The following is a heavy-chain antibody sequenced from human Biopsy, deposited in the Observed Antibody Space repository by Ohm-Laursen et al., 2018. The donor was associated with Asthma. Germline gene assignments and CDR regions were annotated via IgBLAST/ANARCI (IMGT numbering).Heavy chain of an antibody. CDR2: ISGSGGST. Sequence: GSLRLSCTASGFTFSSYSMNWVRQAPGKGLEWVSAISGSGGSTYYADSVKGRFTISRDNSKNTLYLQMNSLRAEDTAVYYCAKESRRDGYNRRNYYFDYWGQGTLVTVSS. D-gene: IGHD5-24*01. V-gene: IGHV3-23*01. CDR3: AKESRRDGYNRRNYYFDY. CDR1: GFTFSSYS. J-gene: IGHJ4*02.